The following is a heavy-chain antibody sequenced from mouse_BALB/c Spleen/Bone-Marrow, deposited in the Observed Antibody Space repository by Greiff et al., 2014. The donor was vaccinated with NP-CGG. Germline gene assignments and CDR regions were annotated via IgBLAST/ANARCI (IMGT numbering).Heavy chain of an antibody. Sequence: VQGVESGAELVRPGTSVKVSCKASGYAFNNYLIEWVKQRPGQGLEWIGVINPGSGGTKYNEKFKGKATLTADKSSSTAYMQLSSLTSDDSAVYFCARCLTGTSAMDYWGQGTPVTVSS. V-gene: IGHV1-54*01. CDR1: GYAFNNYL. J-gene: IGHJ4*01. D-gene: IGHD4-1*01. CDR2: INPGSGGT. CDR3: ARCLTGTSAMDY.